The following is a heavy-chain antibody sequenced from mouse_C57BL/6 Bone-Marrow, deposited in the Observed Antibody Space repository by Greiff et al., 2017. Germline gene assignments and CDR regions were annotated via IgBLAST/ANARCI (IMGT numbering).Heavy chain of an antibody. D-gene: IGHD1-1*01. Sequence: VQLQQSGAELVKPGASVTMSCKASGYTFTSYWITWVKQRPGQGLAWIGDIYPGSGSTNYNEKFKSKATLTLDTSSSTAYMQLSSLTSEDSAVYYCARRYGSYWGQGTSLTVSS. J-gene: IGHJ2*02. CDR1: GYTFTSYW. V-gene: IGHV1-55*01. CDR2: IYPGSGST. CDR3: ARRYGSY.